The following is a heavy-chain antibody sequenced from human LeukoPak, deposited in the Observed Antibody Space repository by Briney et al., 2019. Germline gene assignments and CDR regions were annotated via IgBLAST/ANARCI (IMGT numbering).Heavy chain of an antibody. CDR2: ISSSSSTI. CDR3: ARGCSVTRCYEGDY. V-gene: IGHV3-48*02. CDR1: RGSIRTYY. Sequence: PSETLSLTCTVSRGSIRTYYWSWIRQSPGKGLEWVSYISSSSSTIHYADSVKGRFTISRDNAKNSLYLQMNSLRDEDTAVYYCARGCSVTRCYEGDYWGQGTLVTVSS. J-gene: IGHJ4*02. D-gene: IGHD2-2*01.